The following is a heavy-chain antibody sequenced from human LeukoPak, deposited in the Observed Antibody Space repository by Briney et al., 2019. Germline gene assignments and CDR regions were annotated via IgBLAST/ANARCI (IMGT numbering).Heavy chain of an antibody. Sequence: GGSLRLSCAASGFTFSSYSMNWVRQAPGKGLEWVSSISSSSSYIYYADSVKGRFTISRDNSKNTLYLQMNSLRAEDTAVYYCAKEWPRGRGDYGYWGQGTLVTVSS. J-gene: IGHJ4*02. CDR3: AKEWPRGRGDYGY. CDR1: GFTFSSYS. V-gene: IGHV3-21*04. CDR2: ISSSSSYI. D-gene: IGHD4-17*01.